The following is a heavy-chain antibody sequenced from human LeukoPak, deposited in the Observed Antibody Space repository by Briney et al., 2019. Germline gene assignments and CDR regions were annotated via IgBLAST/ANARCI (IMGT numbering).Heavy chain of an antibody. CDR1: GGSFSGYY. V-gene: IGHV4-34*01. J-gene: IGHJ6*03. CDR2: IYHSGST. D-gene: IGHD6-13*01. Sequence: SETLSLTCAVYGGSFSGYYWNWIRQPPGKGLEWIGSIYHSGSTYYNPSLKSRVTISVDTSKNQFSLKLSSVTAADTAVYYCARGRQQLVRNYYYYYMDVWGKGTTVTVSS. CDR3: ARGRQQLVRNYYYYYMDV.